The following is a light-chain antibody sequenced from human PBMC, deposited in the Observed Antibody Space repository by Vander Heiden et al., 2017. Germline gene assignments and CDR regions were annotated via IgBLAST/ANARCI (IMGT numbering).Light chain of an antibody. CDR3: AAWDDSLNGYWV. CDR1: SSNIVSKT. Sequence: QSVLSQPPSASGTPGQRVTISCSGSSSNIVSKTVNWYQQLPGTAPKLRIYSNNQRPSGVPDRFSGSKSGTSASLAISGLQSEDEADYYCAAWDDSLNGYWVFGGGTKLTVL. J-gene: IGLJ3*02. V-gene: IGLV1-44*01. CDR2: SNN.